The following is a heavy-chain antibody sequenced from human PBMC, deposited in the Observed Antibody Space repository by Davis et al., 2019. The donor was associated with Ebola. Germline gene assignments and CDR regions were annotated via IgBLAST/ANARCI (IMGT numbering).Heavy chain of an antibody. CDR3: ARLDDSSGWYYGGFDY. D-gene: IGHD6-19*01. V-gene: IGHV1-18*01. CDR1: GYTFTSYD. CDR2: ISAYNGNT. J-gene: IGHJ4*02. Sequence: ASVKVSCKASGYTFTSYDINWVRQATGQGLEWMGWISAYNGNTNYAQKLQGRVTMTTDTSTSTAYMELRSLRSDDTAVYYCARLDDSSGWYYGGFDYWGQGTLVTVSS.